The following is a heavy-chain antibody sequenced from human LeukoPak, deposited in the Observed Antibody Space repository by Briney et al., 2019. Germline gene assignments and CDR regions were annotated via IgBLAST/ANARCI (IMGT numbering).Heavy chain of an antibody. V-gene: IGHV1-69*13. Sequence: SVKVSCKASGGTFSSYAISWVRQAPGQGLEWMGGIIPIFGTANYAQKFQGRVTITADESTSTAYMELSSLRSEDTAVYYCAREAHTQYCSGGSCYGGVYWGQGTLVTVSS. D-gene: IGHD2-15*01. J-gene: IGHJ4*02. CDR1: GGTFSSYA. CDR3: AREAHTQYCSGGSCYGGVY. CDR2: IIPIFGTA.